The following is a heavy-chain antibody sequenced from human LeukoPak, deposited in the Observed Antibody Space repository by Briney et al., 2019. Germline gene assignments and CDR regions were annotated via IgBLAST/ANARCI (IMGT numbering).Heavy chain of an antibody. CDR2: IYYSGSS. J-gene: IGHJ3*02. V-gene: IGHV4-39*01. Sequence: SETLSLTCSVSGGSISSSSPYWGWIRQPPGKGLEWIGSIYYSGSSFDNPALKSRVTISVDTSKNQFSLKLSSVTAADTAVYYCARGYYYDSSGYYYVSPDAFDIWGQGTMVTVSS. CDR3: ARGYYYDSSGYYYVSPDAFDI. CDR1: GGSISSSSPY. D-gene: IGHD3-22*01.